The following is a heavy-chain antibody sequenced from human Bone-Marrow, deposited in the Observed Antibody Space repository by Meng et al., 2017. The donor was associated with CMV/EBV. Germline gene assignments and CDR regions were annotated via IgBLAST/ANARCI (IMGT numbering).Heavy chain of an antibody. V-gene: IGHV3-13*01. CDR3: ARFAGYSYGGDWFDP. D-gene: IGHD5-18*01. Sequence: GGSLRLSCAASGFTFSSYDMHWVRQATGKGLEWVSAIGTAGDTYYPGSVKGRFTISRENAKNSLYLQMNSLRAGDTAVYYCARFAGYSYGGDWFDPWGQGTLVTVSS. CDR1: GFTFSSYD. CDR2: IGTAGDT. J-gene: IGHJ5*02.